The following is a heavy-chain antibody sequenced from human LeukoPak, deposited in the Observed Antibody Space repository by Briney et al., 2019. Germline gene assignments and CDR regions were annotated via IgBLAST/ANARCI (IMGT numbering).Heavy chain of an antibody. CDR1: GGSISSSNW. D-gene: IGHD1-26*01. Sequence: SGTLSLTCAVSGGSISSSNWWSRVRQPPGKGLEWIGEIYHSGSTNYNPSLKSRVTISVDKSKNQFSLKLSSVTAADTAVYYCATLRYSGSYYDFDYWGQGTLVTVSS. CDR3: ATLRYSGSYYDFDY. V-gene: IGHV4-4*02. J-gene: IGHJ4*02. CDR2: IYHSGST.